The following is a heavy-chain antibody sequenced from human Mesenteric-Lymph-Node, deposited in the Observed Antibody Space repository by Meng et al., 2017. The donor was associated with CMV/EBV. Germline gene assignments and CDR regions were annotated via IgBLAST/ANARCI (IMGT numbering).Heavy chain of an antibody. CDR2: IYYSGST. V-gene: IGHV4-59*12. J-gene: IGHJ6*02. CDR1: GGSISSYY. CDR3: ASNYDSWMFYGMDV. Sequence: SETLSLTCTVSGGSISSYYWSWIRQPPGKGLEWIGYIYYSGSTNYNPSLKSRVTISVDTSKNQFSLKLTSVTAADTAVYYCASNYDSWMFYGMDVWGQGTTVTVSS. D-gene: IGHD3-3*01.